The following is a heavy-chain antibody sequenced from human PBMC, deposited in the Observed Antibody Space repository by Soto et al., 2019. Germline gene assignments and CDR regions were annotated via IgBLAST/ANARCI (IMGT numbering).Heavy chain of an antibody. CDR2: ITGSGDTT. CDR1: GFTFSSYA. J-gene: IGHJ4*02. V-gene: IGHV3-23*01. D-gene: IGHD3-10*01. Sequence: EVQLLESGGGLVQPGGSLRLSCAASGFTFSSYAMSWVRQAPGKGLEWVSTITGSGDTTYYADSVKGRFTISRDNSENTRYLQMNSLRAEDTAVDYCAKKKGSDRTAFDYWGQGTLVTVSS. CDR3: AKKKGSDRTAFDY.